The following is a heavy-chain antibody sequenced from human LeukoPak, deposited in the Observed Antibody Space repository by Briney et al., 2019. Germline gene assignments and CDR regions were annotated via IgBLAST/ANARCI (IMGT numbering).Heavy chain of an antibody. D-gene: IGHD1-26*01. J-gene: IGHJ4*02. CDR1: GVSISSYY. Sequence: SETLSLTRTVSGVSISSYYWTWIRQPAGKGLEGIGRIYTSGSTYYNPSLKSRVSMSVDTSKNQFSLKLSSVTAADTAVYYCARGSIVGATFDYFDYWGQGTLVTVSS. V-gene: IGHV4-4*07. CDR3: ARGSIVGATFDYFDY. CDR2: IYTSGST.